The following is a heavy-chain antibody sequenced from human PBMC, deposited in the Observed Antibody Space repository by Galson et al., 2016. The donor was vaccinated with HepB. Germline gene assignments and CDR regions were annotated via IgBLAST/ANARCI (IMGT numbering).Heavy chain of an antibody. D-gene: IGHD3-10*01. CDR3: ARFTRMVRGNLNWLDP. J-gene: IGHJ5*02. CDR1: GYSFDSYW. Sequence: SGAEVKKPGESLRISCQGSGYSFDSYWISWVRQMPGKGLEWMGTIDPSDSHTNYTPSFQGHVTISVDKSISTAYLQWSSVKASDTAIYYCARFTRMVRGNLNWLDPWGQGTLVTVSS. CDR2: IDPSDSHT. V-gene: IGHV5-10-1*01.